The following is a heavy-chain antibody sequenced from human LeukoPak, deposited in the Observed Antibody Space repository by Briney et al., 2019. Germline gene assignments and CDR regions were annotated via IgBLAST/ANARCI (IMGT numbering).Heavy chain of an antibody. J-gene: IGHJ4*02. Sequence: GGSLRLSCAASGFTFSSYSMNWVRQAPGKGLEWVSSISSSSSYIYYADSVKGRFPISRDNAKNSLYLQMNSLRAEDTAVYYCARGLYYDYVWGSYRSHWGQGTLVTVSS. D-gene: IGHD3-16*02. CDR3: ARGLYYDYVWGSYRSH. CDR2: ISSSSSYI. V-gene: IGHV3-21*01. CDR1: GFTFSSYS.